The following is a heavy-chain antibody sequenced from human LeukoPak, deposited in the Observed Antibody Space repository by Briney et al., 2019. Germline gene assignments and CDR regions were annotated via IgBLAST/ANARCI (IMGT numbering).Heavy chain of an antibody. V-gene: IGHV3-23*01. CDR1: GFTFSNYA. Sequence: GGSLRLSCAASGFTFSNYAMTWVRQAPGKGLEWVSTINKSGSTYYADSVKGRITISRDNSKNTLYLQMNSLRAEDTAVFYCAKETSESYSPLDYWGQGTLVTVSS. CDR2: INKSGST. CDR3: AKETSESYSPLDY. J-gene: IGHJ4*02. D-gene: IGHD1-26*01.